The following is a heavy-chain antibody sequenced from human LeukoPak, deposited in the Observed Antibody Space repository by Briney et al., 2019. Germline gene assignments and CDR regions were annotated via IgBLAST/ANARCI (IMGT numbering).Heavy chain of an antibody. J-gene: IGHJ4*02. CDR2: ISGSGGST. D-gene: IGHD4-23*01. Sequence: GGSLRLSCAASGFTFSTYAMSRVRQAPGKGLEWVSAISGSGGSTYYADSVKGRFTISRDNSKNTLYLQMNSLRAEDTAVYYCAKGSVLNYEVPFDYWGQGTLVTVSS. CDR3: AKGSVLNYEVPFDY. V-gene: IGHV3-23*01. CDR1: GFTFSTYA.